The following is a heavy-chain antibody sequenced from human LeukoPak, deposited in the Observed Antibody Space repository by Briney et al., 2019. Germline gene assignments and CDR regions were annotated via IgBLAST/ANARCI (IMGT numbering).Heavy chain of an antibody. CDR2: ISAYNGNT. Sequence: ASVKVSCKASGYTSTNYALSWVRQAPGQGLEWMGWISAYNGNTNYAQKFQGRVTMTTDTSTSTAYLELRSLRSDDTAVYYCARDRVAGAFYFDYWGQGTLVTVSS. CDR3: ARDRVAGAFYFDY. D-gene: IGHD6-19*01. CDR1: GYTSTNYA. J-gene: IGHJ4*02. V-gene: IGHV1-18*04.